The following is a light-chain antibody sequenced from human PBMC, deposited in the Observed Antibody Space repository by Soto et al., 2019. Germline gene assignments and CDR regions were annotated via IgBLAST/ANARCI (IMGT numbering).Light chain of an antibody. CDR3: QTWGTGILV. V-gene: IGLV4-69*01. J-gene: IGLJ2*01. CDR1: SGHSSYA. Sequence: QLVLTQSPSASASLGASVKLTCTLSSGHSSYAIAWHQQQPEKGPRYLMKLNSDGSHSKGDGIPDRFSGSSSGAERYLTISSLQSDDEADYYCQTWGTGILVFGGGTKLTVL. CDR2: LNSDGSH.